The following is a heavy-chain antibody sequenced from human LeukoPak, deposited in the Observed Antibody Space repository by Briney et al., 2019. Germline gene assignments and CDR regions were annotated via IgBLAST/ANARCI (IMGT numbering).Heavy chain of an antibody. V-gene: IGHV3-30*18. CDR2: ISYDGTYK. D-gene: IGHD3-3*02. J-gene: IGHJ4*02. CDR3: AKHASHFWSGVHY. CDR1: GFAFISYG. Sequence: PGGSLRLSCAASGFAFISYGFHWVRQAPGEGLEWVAVISYDGTYKYFADSVKGRFTISRDNSKNTLFLQMNSLRAEDTALYYCAKHASHFWSGVHYWGQGTLVTVSS.